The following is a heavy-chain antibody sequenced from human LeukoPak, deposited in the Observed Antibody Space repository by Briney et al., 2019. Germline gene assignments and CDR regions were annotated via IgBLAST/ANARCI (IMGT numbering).Heavy chain of an antibody. CDR1: GYTFTGYY. D-gene: IGHD6-13*01. CDR2: INPNSGGK. V-gene: IGHV1-2*04. J-gene: IGHJ4*02. Sequence: ASVKVSCKASGYTFTGYYMHWVRQAPGQGLEWMAWINPNSGGKNYAQKFEGWVTMTRDTSISTAYMELSSLKSDDTAVYYCVRDRIASAGTGGWGQGTLVTVSS. CDR3: VRDRIASAGTGG.